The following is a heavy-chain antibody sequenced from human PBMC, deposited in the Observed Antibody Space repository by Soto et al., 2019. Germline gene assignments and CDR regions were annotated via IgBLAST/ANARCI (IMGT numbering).Heavy chain of an antibody. J-gene: IGHJ4*02. CDR1: GGSISSYY. CDR2: IYYSGST. Sequence: SETLSLTFTVSGGSISSYYWSWIRQPPGKGLEWIGYIYYSGSTNYNPSLKSRVTILVDTSKAQFYLTLTSVTAADTAVYFCARARYYDWCFDLWALGTPVTVSS. D-gene: IGHD3-9*01. CDR3: ARARYYDWCFDL. V-gene: IGHV4-59*12.